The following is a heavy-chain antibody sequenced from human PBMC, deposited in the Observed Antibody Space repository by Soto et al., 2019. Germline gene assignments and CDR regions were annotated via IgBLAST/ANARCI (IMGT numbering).Heavy chain of an antibody. CDR2: IYWDDDK. D-gene: IGHD2-2*01. J-gene: IGHJ4*02. CDR1: GFSLNTSGVG. CDR3: AHAPDRRSYHFDY. V-gene: IGHV2-5*02. Sequence: QITLKESGPTLVKPTQTLTLTCTFSGFSLNTSGVGVGWIRQPPGKALEWLALIYWDDDKRYSPSLESRLTITKDPSKNQVVLTPTNMDPVDTATYYCAHAPDRRSYHFDYWGQGTLVTVSS.